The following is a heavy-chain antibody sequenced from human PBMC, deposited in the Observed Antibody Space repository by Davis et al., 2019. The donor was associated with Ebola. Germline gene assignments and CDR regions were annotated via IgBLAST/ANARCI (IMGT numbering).Heavy chain of an antibody. D-gene: IGHD3-3*01. V-gene: IGHV1-18*01. Sequence: AASVKVSCKASGYMFTSYGISWVQQVPGQGLEWMGWISAYNGNTNYAQKFQGRVTMTTDTSTSTASMELRSLRSDDTAVYYCARSGLWSGYYHYYGIDVWGQGTTVTVS. CDR3: ARSGLWSGYYHYYGIDV. J-gene: IGHJ6*02. CDR1: GYMFTSYG. CDR2: ISAYNGNT.